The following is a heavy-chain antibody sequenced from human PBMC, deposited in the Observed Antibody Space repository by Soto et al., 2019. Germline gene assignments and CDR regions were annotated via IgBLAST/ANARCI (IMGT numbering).Heavy chain of an antibody. CDR1: GFSFSSYA. J-gene: IGHJ4*02. CDR2: IVGSGGNT. CDR3: AKDNTPRVYSGSEYDY. D-gene: IGHD5-12*01. Sequence: EVQLLESGGGLVQPGGSLRLSCAASGFSFSSYAMSWVRQAPGKGLEWVSAIVGSGGNTYYADSVKGRFTISRDNSKNSLYLQMNSLRAEDTAVYYCAKDNTPRVYSGSEYDYWCQGTLLTVSS. V-gene: IGHV3-23*01.